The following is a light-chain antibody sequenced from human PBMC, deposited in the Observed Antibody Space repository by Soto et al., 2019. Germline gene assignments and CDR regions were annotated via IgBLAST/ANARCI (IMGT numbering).Light chain of an antibody. J-gene: IGKJ1*01. V-gene: IGKV3-11*01. CDR3: HQRSNWWT. CDR2: DTS. Sequence: EIVLTQSPATLSVFPGERATLSCRASQSLSSSLAWYQQKPGQAPRVLIYDTSTRATGIPARFSGSGSGTDFTLAISSLEPEDSAVYYCHQRSNWWTFGQGTKVDIK. CDR1: QSLSSS.